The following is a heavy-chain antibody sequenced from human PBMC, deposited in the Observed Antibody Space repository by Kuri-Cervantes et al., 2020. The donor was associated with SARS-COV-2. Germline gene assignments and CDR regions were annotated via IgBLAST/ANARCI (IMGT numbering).Heavy chain of an antibody. CDR2: ISSSSSYI. CDR1: GFTFSSYS. D-gene: IGHD7-27*01. V-gene: IGHV3-21*04. Sequence: GESLKISCAASGFTFSSYSMNWVRQAPGKGLEWVSSISSSSSYIYYADSVKGRFTISRDNAKNSLYLQMNSLRAEDTAVYYCARYRQTGDEPRPYYYYYYYMDVWGKGTTVTVSS. J-gene: IGHJ6*03. CDR3: ARYRQTGDEPRPYYYYYYYMDV.